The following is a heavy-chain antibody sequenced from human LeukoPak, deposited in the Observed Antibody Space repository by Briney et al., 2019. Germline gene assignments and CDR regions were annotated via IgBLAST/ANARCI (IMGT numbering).Heavy chain of an antibody. D-gene: IGHD3-10*01. CDR3: ARQRGSGSPHYYYYGMDV. J-gene: IGHJ6*02. CDR2: ISSSGSTI. Sequence: PGGSLRLSCAVSGFTFSTYEMDWVRQAPGKGLEWVSYISSSGSTIYYADSVKGRFTISRDNAKNSLYLQMNSLRVEDTAVYYCARQRGSGSPHYYYYGMDVWGQGTTVTVFS. V-gene: IGHV3-48*03. CDR1: GFTFSTYE.